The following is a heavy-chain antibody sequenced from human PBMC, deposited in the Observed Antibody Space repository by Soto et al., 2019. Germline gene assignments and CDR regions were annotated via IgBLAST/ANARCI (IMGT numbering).Heavy chain of an antibody. Sequence: GESLKISCKGSGYSFTSYWIGWVRQMPGKGLEWMGIIYPGDSDTRYSPSFQGQVTISADKSISTAYLQWSSLKASDTAMYYCARQTDTYYYDSRPWGPHFDYWGQGTLVTVSS. D-gene: IGHD3-22*01. V-gene: IGHV5-51*01. CDR3: ARQTDTYYYDSRPWGPHFDY. CDR1: GYSFTSYW. J-gene: IGHJ4*02. CDR2: IYPGDSDT.